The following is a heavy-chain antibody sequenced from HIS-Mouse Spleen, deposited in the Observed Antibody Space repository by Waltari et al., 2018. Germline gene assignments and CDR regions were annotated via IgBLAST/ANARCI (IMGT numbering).Heavy chain of an antibody. CDR3: ARSPYYDFWSGYSDNWFDP. J-gene: IGHJ5*02. D-gene: IGHD3-3*01. Sequence: QVQLQESGPGLVKPSQTLSLTCTVSGGSISSGGYYWSWICQHPGKGLEWIGYLYYSGRPEYNPTIKSRVTISVDTSKNQFSLKLSSVTAADTAVYYCARSPYYDFWSGYSDNWFDPWGQGTLVTVSS. CDR2: LYYSGRP. CDR1: GGSISSGGYY. V-gene: IGHV4-31*03.